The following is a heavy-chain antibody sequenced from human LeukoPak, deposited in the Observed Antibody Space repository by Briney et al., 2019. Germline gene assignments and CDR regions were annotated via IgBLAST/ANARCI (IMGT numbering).Heavy chain of an antibody. Sequence: ASVKVSCKASGYTFTSYGISWVRQAPGQGLEWMGWISAYNGNTNYAQKLQGRVTMTTDTSTSTAYMELRRLRSDDTAVYYCARKGDCSSTSCYGQEFDYWGEGTLVTVSS. J-gene: IGHJ4*02. CDR2: ISAYNGNT. D-gene: IGHD2-2*01. V-gene: IGHV1-18*01. CDR3: ARKGDCSSTSCYGQEFDY. CDR1: GYTFTSYG.